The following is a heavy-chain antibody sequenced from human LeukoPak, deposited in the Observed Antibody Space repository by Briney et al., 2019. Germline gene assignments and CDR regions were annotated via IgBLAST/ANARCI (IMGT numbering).Heavy chain of an antibody. CDR2: ISWNSGTI. CDR3: ARVRPMILISGAFDI. Sequence: PGGSLRLSCAAPGFTFNDYAIHWVRQAPGKGLEWVSGISWNSGTIDYADSVKGRFSISRDNAKNSLYLQMNSLRLEDTALYYCARVRPMILISGAFDIWGQGTMVTVSS. V-gene: IGHV3-9*01. CDR1: GFTFNDYA. J-gene: IGHJ3*02. D-gene: IGHD3-22*01.